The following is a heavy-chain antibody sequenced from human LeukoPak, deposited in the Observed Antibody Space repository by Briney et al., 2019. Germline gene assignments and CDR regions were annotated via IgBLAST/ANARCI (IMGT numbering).Heavy chain of an antibody. Sequence: GGSLRLSCAASGFTFSSYAMSWVRQAPGKGLEWVSAISCSGGSTYYADSVKGRFTISRDNSKNTLYLQMNSLRAEDTAVYYCAKADMRNYYDSSGYFLWGQGTLVTVSS. CDR2: ISCSGGST. J-gene: IGHJ4*02. CDR1: GFTFSSYA. D-gene: IGHD3-22*01. CDR3: AKADMRNYYDSSGYFL. V-gene: IGHV3-23*01.